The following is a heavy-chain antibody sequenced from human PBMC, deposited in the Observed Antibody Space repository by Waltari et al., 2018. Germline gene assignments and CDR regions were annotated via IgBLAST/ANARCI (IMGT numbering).Heavy chain of an antibody. D-gene: IGHD6-13*01. Sequence: QVQLVESGGGVVPPGGCLRLSCEASAFSFSNFGMHWVRQSPGKGLEWVVLIRVDGTKKYYDVSEKVRLTISRDNANNTLYLQMNMLRTEDTAVDYCAKLSSAAATEPDMDGWGQGTAVTVSS. CDR2: IRVDGTKK. V-gene: IGHV3-30*02. CDR3: AKLSSAAATEPDMDG. CDR1: AFSFSNFG. J-gene: IGHJ6*02.